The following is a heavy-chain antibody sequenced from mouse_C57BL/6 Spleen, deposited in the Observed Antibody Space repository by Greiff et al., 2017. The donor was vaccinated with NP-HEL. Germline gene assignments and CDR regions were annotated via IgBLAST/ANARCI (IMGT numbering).Heavy chain of an antibody. V-gene: IGHV1-69*01. CDR2: IDPSDSYT. D-gene: IGHD2-4*01. CDR1: GYTFTSYW. Sequence: QVQLQQPGAELVMPGASVKLSCKASGYTFTSYWMHWVKQRPGQGLEWIGEIDPSDSYTNYNHKFKGKSTLTVDKSASTAYMQLSSLTSEDSAVYYCARSKGLRPWFAYWGQGTLVTVSA. J-gene: IGHJ3*01. CDR3: ARSKGLRPWFAY.